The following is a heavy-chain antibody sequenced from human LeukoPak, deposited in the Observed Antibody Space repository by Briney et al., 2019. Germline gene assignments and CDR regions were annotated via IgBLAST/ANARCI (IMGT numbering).Heavy chain of an antibody. J-gene: IGHJ4*02. D-gene: IGHD3-10*01. CDR2: ISSSSSYI. CDR1: GFTFSSYS. V-gene: IGHV3-21*01. Sequence: GGSLRLSCAASGFTFSSYSMNWVRQAPGKGLEWVSSISSSSSYIYYADSVKGRFTISRDNAKSSLYLQMNSLRAEDTAVYYCARDQQYYYGSGSYYTVRYFDYWGQGTLVTVSS. CDR3: ARDQQYYYGSGSYYTVRYFDY.